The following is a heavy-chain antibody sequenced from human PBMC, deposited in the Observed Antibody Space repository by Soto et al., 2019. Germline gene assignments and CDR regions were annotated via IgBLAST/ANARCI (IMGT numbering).Heavy chain of an antibody. D-gene: IGHD6-6*01. CDR3: ARDFGAFEYSSSRLGHTLDYYGMDV. CDR1: GFTFSSYG. Sequence: PGGSLRLSCAASGFTFSSYGMHWVRQAPGKGLEWVAVIWYDGSNKYYADSVKGRFTISRDNSKNTLYLQMNSLRAEDTAVYYCARDFGAFEYSSSRLGHTLDYYGMDVWGQGTTVTVSS. V-gene: IGHV3-33*01. J-gene: IGHJ6*02. CDR2: IWYDGSNK.